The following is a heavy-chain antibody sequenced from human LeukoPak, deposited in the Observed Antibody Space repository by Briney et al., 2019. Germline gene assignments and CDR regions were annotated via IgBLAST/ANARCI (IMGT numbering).Heavy chain of an antibody. CDR3: ARRYYGSGRRFDP. J-gene: IGHJ5*02. V-gene: IGHV4-34*01. CDR1: GGSFSGYY. CDR2: INHSGST. D-gene: IGHD3-10*01. Sequence: SETLSLTCAVYGGSFSGYYWSWIRQPPGKGLEWIGEINHSGSTNYNPSLKSRVTISVDTSKNQFSLKLSSVTAVDTAVYYCARRYYGSGRRFDPWGQGTLVTVSS.